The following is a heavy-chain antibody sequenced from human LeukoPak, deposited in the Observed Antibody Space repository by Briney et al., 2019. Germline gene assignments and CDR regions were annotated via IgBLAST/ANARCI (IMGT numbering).Heavy chain of an antibody. V-gene: IGHV1-8*01. CDR3: ARVACSGGSCYSPDFDY. CDR2: MNPNSGNT. D-gene: IGHD2-15*01. Sequence: ASVKVSCKASGYTFTSYDINWVRQATGQGLEWMGWMNPNSGNTGYAQKFQGRVTMTRNTSISTAYMELSSLRSEDTPVYYCARVACSGGSCYSPDFDYWGQGTLVTVSS. J-gene: IGHJ4*02. CDR1: GYTFTSYD.